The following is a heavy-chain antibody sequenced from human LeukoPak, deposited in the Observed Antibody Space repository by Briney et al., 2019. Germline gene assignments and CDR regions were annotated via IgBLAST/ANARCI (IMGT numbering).Heavy chain of an antibody. CDR3: ARKGALWFGELFHYMDV. CDR1: GGTFSSYA. D-gene: IGHD3-10*01. J-gene: IGHJ6*03. V-gene: IGHV1-69*01. CDR2: IIPIFGTA. Sequence: SVKVSCKASGGTFSSYAISWVRQAPGQGLEWMGGIIPIFGTANYAQKFQGRVTITADASKSTAYMELSSLRSEGKAVYYCARKGALWFGELFHYMDVWGKGTTVTVSS.